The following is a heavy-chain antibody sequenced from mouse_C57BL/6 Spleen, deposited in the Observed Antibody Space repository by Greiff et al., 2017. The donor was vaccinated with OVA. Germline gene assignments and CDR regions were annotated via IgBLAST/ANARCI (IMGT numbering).Heavy chain of an antibody. CDR2: INPSTGGT. CDR1: GYSFTGYY. J-gene: IGHJ3*01. D-gene: IGHD4-1*01. Sequence: VQLQQSGPELVKPGASVKISCKASGYSFTGYYMNWVKQSPEKSLEWIGEINPSTGGTTYNQKFKAKATLTVDKSSSTAYMQLKSLTSEDSAVYYCARSRGNWGEGFACWGEGTLVTVSA. CDR3: ARSRGNWGEGFAC. V-gene: IGHV1-42*01.